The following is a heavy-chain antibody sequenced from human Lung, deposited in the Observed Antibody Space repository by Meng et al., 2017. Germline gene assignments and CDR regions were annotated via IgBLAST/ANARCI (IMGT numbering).Heavy chain of an antibody. Sequence: QVHLVQSGAEVKKPGASVKVYCKASGYTFTNYAMHGVRQAPGQGLEWMGWINAGSENTEYSQKFQGRVTLTRDTSATTAYMELRSLKSEDTAIYYCARDIVVTFGELTTLDSWGQGTLVTVSS. CDR1: GYTFTNYA. V-gene: IGHV1-3*01. D-gene: IGHD2-21*01. CDR3: ARDIVVTFGELTTLDS. CDR2: INAGSENT. J-gene: IGHJ4*02.